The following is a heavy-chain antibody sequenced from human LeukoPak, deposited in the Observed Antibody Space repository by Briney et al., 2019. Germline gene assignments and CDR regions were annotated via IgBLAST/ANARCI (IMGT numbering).Heavy chain of an antibody. CDR1: GFTFSSYW. J-gene: IGHJ6*03. V-gene: IGHV3-7*01. CDR2: IKQDGREK. D-gene: IGHD6-19*01. Sequence: GGSLTLSCSACGFTFSSYWMSWVRQAAGQGLAGVANIKQDGREKYYVASVKGRFTISRDNVKDSVYLQIDSLRAEDPAVYYCARDRYSSGWHGAFYYYYHMDVWGKGPTVNISS. CDR3: ARDRYSSGWHGAFYYYYHMDV.